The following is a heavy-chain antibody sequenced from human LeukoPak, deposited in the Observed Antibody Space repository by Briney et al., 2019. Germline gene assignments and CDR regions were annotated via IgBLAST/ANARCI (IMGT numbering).Heavy chain of an antibody. V-gene: IGHV4-34*01. CDR3: ARRDDSSGYHKIFDY. Sequence: SETLSLTCAVYGGSFSGYYWGWIRQPPGKGLEWIANIYYGENTYYNPSLKSRVTISIDTSKNQFYLKLSSLTAADTAVYYCARRDDSSGYHKIFDYWGPGTLVTVSS. CDR2: IYYGENT. CDR1: GGSFSGYY. J-gene: IGHJ4*02. D-gene: IGHD3-22*01.